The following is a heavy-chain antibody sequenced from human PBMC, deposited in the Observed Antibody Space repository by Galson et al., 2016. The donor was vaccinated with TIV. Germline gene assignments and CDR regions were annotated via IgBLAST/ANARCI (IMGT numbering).Heavy chain of an antibody. CDR3: ATLTGDEGHFDY. CDR2: ISWDGQRP. CDR1: GFIFDNYV. D-gene: IGHD7-27*01. J-gene: IGHJ4*02. Sequence: SLRLSCAASGFIFDNYVMHWVRQAPGKGLECVSLISWDGQRPYYADSVKGRFTISRGNSRNSLFLQMDSLRTEDTALYYCATLTGDEGHFDYWGQGTLVTVFS. V-gene: IGHV3-43*01.